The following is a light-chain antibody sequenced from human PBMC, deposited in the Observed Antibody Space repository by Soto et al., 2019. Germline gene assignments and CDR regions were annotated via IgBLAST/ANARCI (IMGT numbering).Light chain of an antibody. CDR3: QQYAGSSYT. J-gene: IGKJ2*01. V-gene: IGKV3-20*01. CDR2: GAS. Sequence: EIVLTQSPGTPSLSPGERATLSCRASQSVSSNYLVWYQQKPGQAPRPLIYGASTRATGIPDRFSGSVSGTDFTLTISRLEPEDFAVYYCQQYAGSSYTFGQGTKLEIK. CDR1: QSVSSNY.